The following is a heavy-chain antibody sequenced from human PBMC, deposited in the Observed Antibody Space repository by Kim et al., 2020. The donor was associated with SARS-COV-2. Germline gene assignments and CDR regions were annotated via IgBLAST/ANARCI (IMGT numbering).Heavy chain of an antibody. J-gene: IGHJ3*02. D-gene: IGHD3-10*02. Sequence: KGRLAISRDNSKNTLYLQMNGLRAEDTAVYYCARDQGGAYDVWGDYDAFDIWGQGTMVTVSS. V-gene: IGHV3-30*07. CDR3: ARDQGGAYDVWGDYDAFDI.